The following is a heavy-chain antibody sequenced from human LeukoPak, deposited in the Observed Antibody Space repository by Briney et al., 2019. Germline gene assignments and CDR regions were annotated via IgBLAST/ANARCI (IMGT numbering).Heavy chain of an antibody. J-gene: IGHJ4*02. CDR1: GFTFSSYA. CDR3: AKVRFQGCSSTSCYGTYFDY. Sequence: PGGSLRLSCAASGFTFSSYAMSWVRQAPGKGLEWVSAISGSGGSTYYADSVKGRFTISRDNSKNTLYLQMNSLRAEDTAVYHCAKVRFQGCSSTSCYGTYFDYWGQGTLVTVSS. V-gene: IGHV3-23*01. CDR2: ISGSGGST. D-gene: IGHD2-2*01.